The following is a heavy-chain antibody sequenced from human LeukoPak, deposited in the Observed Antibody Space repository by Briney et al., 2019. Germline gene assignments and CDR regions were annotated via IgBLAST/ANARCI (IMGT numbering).Heavy chain of an antibody. V-gene: IGHV4-34*01. CDR1: GGSFSGYY. J-gene: IGHJ5*02. CDR2: INHSGST. D-gene: IGHD4-17*01. Sequence: PSETLSLTCAVYGGSFSGYYWSWIRQPSGKGLEWIGEINHSGSTNYNPSLKSRVTISVDTSKNQFSLKLSSVTAADTAVYYCARGLTVTRFDPWGQGTLVTVSS. CDR3: ARGLTVTRFDP.